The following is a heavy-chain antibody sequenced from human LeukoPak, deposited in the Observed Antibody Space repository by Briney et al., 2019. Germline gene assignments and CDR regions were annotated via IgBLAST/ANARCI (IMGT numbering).Heavy chain of an antibody. J-gene: IGHJ4*02. Sequence: GGSLRLSCAASGFSVSNNYMSLVRQAPGEGLEWVSVISRGDNTYYAGSVKGRFTISRDSSTNTVYLQMASLRAEDTAMYYCVKEAPGTTLYDWGRGTLVTVSS. CDR1: GFSVSNNY. V-gene: IGHV3-66*01. CDR2: ISRGDNT. CDR3: VKEAPGTTLYD. D-gene: IGHD2/OR15-2a*01.